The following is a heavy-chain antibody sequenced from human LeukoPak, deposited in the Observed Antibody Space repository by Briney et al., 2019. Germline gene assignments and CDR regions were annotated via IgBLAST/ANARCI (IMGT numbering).Heavy chain of an antibody. D-gene: IGHD6-19*01. V-gene: IGHV3-23*01. Sequence: GGSLRLSCAASGFTFLTYAMSWVRQAPGKGLQWVSVIRDSGASTYYADSVKGRFTISRDNSKNTLYLQMNSLRAEDTAVYYCAKAGRSGWYPGWPFDIWGQGTLVTVSS. J-gene: IGHJ4*02. CDR1: GFTFLTYA. CDR3: AKAGRSGWYPGWPFDI. CDR2: IRDSGAST.